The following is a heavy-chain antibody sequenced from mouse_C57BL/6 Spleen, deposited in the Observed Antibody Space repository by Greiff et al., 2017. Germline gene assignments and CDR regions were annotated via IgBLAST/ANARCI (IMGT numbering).Heavy chain of an antibody. V-gene: IGHV1-82*01. CDR3: ARGSLYDYRYDFDY. D-gene: IGHD2-4*01. Sequence: QVQLQQSGPELVKPGASVKISCKASGYAFSSSWMNWVKQRPGKGLEWIGRIYPGDGDTNYNGKFKGKATLTADKSSSTAYMQLSSLTSEDSAVYYCARGSLYDYRYDFDYWGQGTTLTVSS. CDR2: IYPGDGDT. CDR1: GYAFSSSW. J-gene: IGHJ2*01.